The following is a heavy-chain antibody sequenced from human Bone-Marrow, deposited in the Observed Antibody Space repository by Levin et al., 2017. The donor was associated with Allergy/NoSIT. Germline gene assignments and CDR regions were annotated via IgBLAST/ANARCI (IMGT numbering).Heavy chain of an antibody. V-gene: IGHV3-23*05. CDR2: FSNINKA. D-gene: IGHD6-19*01. J-gene: IGHJ4*02. Sequence: PGGSLRLSCTASGFTLSTRAMSWVRQAPGKGLEWVSSFSNINKAYYSDSVMGRFTISRDNAQNTLYLEMNSLRDDDTALYFCAQDPESEGWPAFASWGQGTQVTVSS. CDR1: GFTLSTRA. CDR3: AQDPESEGWPAFAS.